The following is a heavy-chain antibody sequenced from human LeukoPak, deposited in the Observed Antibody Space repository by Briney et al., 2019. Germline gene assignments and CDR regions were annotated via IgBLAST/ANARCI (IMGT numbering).Heavy chain of an antibody. J-gene: IGHJ5*02. CDR3: ARVGGEKRMVRGVIITLGWFDP. D-gene: IGHD3-10*01. V-gene: IGHV1-69*13. CDR1: GGTFSSYA. CDR2: IIPIVGTA. Sequence: ASVKVSCKASGGTFSSYAISWVRQAPGQGLEWMGGIIPIVGTANYAQKFQGRVTITADESTSTAYMELSSLRSEDTAVYYCARVGGEKRMVRGVIITLGWFDPWGQGTLVTVSS.